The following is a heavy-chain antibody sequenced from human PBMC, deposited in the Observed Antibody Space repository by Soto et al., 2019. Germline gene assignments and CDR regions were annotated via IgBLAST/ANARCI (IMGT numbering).Heavy chain of an antibody. V-gene: IGHV1-46*03. CDR1: GYTFTSYY. D-gene: IGHD2-2*01. Sequence: ASVKVSCKASGYTFTSYYMHWVRQAPGQGLEWMGIINPSGGSTSYAQKFQGRVTMTRDTSTSTVYMELSSLRSEDTAVYYCARDPADIVVVPAATTGGYNWFDPWGQGTLVTVSS. CDR3: ARDPADIVVVPAATTGGYNWFDP. J-gene: IGHJ5*02. CDR2: INPSGGST.